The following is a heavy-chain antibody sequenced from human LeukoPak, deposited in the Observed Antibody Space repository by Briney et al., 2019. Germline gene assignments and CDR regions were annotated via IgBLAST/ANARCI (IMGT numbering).Heavy chain of an antibody. CDR2: IYYSGTT. CDR1: GGSISRDDYS. CDR3: ARDSPARGYSYGPDY. Sequence: SQTLSLTCTVSGGSISRDDYSWSWIRQAPGKGLEWIGHIYYSGTTSYNPSLKSRVTISVDTSKNHFSLKLSSVTVADAAVYYCARDSPARGYSYGPDYWGHGTLVTVSS. D-gene: IGHD5-18*01. V-gene: IGHV4-30-4*01. J-gene: IGHJ4*01.